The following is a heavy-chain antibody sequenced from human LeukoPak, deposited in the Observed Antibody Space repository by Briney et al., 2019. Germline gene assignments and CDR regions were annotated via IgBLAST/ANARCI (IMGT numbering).Heavy chain of an antibody. J-gene: IGHJ4*02. D-gene: IGHD4-11*01. V-gene: IGHV1-2*02. CDR2: INPNSGGT. CDR1: GYTFTGYY. CDR3: AREWQSDYKFDY. Sequence: ASVKVSCKASGYTFTGYYMHWVRQAPGQGLEWMGWINPNSGGTNYAQKFQGRVTMTRDTSISTAYMELSRLRSDDTAVYYCAREWQSDYKFDYWGQGTLVTVSS.